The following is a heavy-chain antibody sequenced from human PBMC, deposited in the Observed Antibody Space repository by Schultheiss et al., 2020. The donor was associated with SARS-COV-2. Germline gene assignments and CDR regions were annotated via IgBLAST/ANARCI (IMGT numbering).Heavy chain of an antibody. CDR3: AKDRTVTTKNYYYYYMDV. D-gene: IGHD4-11*01. CDR1: GFTFSSYA. Sequence: GGSLRLSCAASGFTFSSYAMHWVRQAPGKGLEWVSGISWNSGSIGYADSVKGRFTISRDNAKNSLYLQMNSLRAEDTALYYCAKDRTVTTKNYYYYYMDVWGKGTTVTVSS. CDR2: ISWNSGSI. J-gene: IGHJ6*03. V-gene: IGHV3-9*01.